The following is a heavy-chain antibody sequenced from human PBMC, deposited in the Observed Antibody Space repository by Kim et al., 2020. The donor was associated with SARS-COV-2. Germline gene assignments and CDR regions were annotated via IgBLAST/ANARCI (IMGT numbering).Heavy chain of an antibody. V-gene: IGHV3-74*01. Sequence: TIYEDSVKGRFTISRDNAKNTLYLQMNSLRAEDTALYYCVSSWELPFQFDYWGQGTLVTVSS. CDR2: T. CDR3: VSSWELPFQFDY. D-gene: IGHD1-26*01. J-gene: IGHJ4*02.